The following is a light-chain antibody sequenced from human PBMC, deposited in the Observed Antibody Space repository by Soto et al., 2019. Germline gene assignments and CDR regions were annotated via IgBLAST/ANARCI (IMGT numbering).Light chain of an antibody. J-gene: IGLJ1*01. CDR3: NSYTSSGTYV. V-gene: IGLV2-14*03. CDR1: SSDVGGYKY. Sequence: QSVLTQPASVSGSPGQSITISCTGSSSDVGGYKYVSWYQHLPGKAPELMIYDVSNRPSGVSDRFSGSKSGNTASLTISGLQAEDEADYYCNSYTSSGTYVFGTGTKVTVL. CDR2: DVS.